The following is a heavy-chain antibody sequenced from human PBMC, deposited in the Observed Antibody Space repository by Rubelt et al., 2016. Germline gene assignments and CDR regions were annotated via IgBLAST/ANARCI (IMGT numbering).Heavy chain of an antibody. CDR3: GRSPPSSSSDPDY. CDR1: GGSFTDYR. V-gene: IGHV4-34*01. Sequence: QVQLQQWGAGLLKPSETLSLTCVVYGGSFTDYRWTWLRQPPGKGLEWIGGVKHNGGANYKLSLKSRVTISVDTSKNQFSLKLTHGTATDTAVYYGGRSPPSSSSDPDYWGQGTLVTVSS. J-gene: IGHJ4*02. D-gene: IGHD6-6*01. CDR2: VKHNGGA.